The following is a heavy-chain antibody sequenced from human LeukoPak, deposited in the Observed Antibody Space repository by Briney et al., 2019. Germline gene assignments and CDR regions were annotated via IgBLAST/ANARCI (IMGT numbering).Heavy chain of an antibody. J-gene: IGHJ5*02. CDR1: GFTFTSSA. CDR2: IVVGSGNT. CDR3: AASSGWYEKIGFDP. Sequence: SVTISFKASGFTFTSSAVQWVRQARGQRLEWIGWIVVGSGNTNYAQKFQERVTITRDMSTSTAYMELSSLRSEDTAVYYCAASSGWYEKIGFDPWGQGTLGTVSS. D-gene: IGHD6-19*01. V-gene: IGHV1-58*01.